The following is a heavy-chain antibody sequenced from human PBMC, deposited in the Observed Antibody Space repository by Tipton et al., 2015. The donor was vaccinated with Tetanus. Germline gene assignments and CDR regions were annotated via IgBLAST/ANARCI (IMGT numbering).Heavy chain of an antibody. CDR1: GESISGSPFF. D-gene: IGHD3-10*01. J-gene: IGHJ5*02. CDR3: ARHLYGYWFDP. V-gene: IGHV4-31*03. Sequence: TLSLTCTVSGESISGSPFFWNWIRQQPGKGPEWIGYIYYSGSTFYNPSLKSRVSISVDTSKNQFSLNMTSVTAADTAVYYCARHLYGYWFDPWGQGALVTVSS. CDR2: IYYSGST.